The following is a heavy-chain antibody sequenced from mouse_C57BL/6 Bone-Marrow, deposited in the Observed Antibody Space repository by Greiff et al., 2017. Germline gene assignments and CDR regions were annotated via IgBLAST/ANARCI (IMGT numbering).Heavy chain of an antibody. CDR1: GYTFTSYW. J-gene: IGHJ4*01. D-gene: IGHD2-4*01. Sequence: VQLQQPGAELVMPGASVKLSCQASGYTFTSYWMHWVKQRPGQGLEWIGEIDPSDSSTNYNQKFKGKSTLTVDKSSSTAYMQLSSLTSEDSAVYYCSREWDYDYMDYWGQGTSVTVSS. V-gene: IGHV1-69*01. CDR2: IDPSDSST. CDR3: SREWDYDYMDY.